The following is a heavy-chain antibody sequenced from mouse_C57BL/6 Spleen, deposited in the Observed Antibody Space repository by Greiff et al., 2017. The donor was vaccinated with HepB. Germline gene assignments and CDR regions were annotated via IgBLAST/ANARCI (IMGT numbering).Heavy chain of an antibody. V-gene: IGHV1-82*01. CDR1: GYAFSSSW. CDR2: IYPGDGDT. Sequence: QVQLQQSGPELVKPGASVKISCKASGYAFSSSWMNWVKQRPGEGLEWIGRIYPGDGDTNYNGKFKGKATLTADKSSSTAYMQLSSLTSEDSAVYFCARWNYAMDYWGQGTSVTVSS. J-gene: IGHJ4*01. CDR3: ARWNYAMDY.